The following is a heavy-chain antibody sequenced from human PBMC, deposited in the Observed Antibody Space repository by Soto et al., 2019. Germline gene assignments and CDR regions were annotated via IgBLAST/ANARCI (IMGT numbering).Heavy chain of an antibody. D-gene: IGHD2-2*02. CDR1: GFTFNDAW. CDR3: TTLIKVPYIDS. J-gene: IGHJ4*02. Sequence: GGSLRLSCAASGFTFNDAWMNWVRQAPGKGLEWVGRIKTKSDGGTTDYAAPVKGRFTISRDDSKNTLYLQMNSLKTEDTAVYYCTTLIKVPYIDSWGQGTLVTVSS. CDR2: IKTKSDGGTT. V-gene: IGHV3-15*01.